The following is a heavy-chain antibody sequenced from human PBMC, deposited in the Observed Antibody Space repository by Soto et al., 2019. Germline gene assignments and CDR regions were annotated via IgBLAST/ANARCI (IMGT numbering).Heavy chain of an antibody. CDR1: GFTFSSYS. Sequence: EVQLVESGGGLVKPGGSLRLSCAASGFTFSSYSMNWVRQAPGKGLEWVSSISSSSSYIYYADSVKGRFTISRDNAKNSLDLQMNSLRAEDTAVYYCARDEAYYDFWSGYPADYYYYYYMDVWGKGTTVTVSS. D-gene: IGHD3-3*01. V-gene: IGHV3-21*01. CDR2: ISSSSSYI. J-gene: IGHJ6*03. CDR3: ARDEAYYDFWSGYPADYYYYYYMDV.